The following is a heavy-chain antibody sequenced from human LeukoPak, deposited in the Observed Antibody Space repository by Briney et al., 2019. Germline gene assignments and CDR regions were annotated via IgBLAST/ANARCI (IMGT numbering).Heavy chain of an antibody. CDR2: IYYSGST. J-gene: IGHJ5*02. CDR3: ARVIAGWRYCSGGSCYSFWFDP. CDR1: GGSISSYY. Sequence: SETLSLTCTVSGGSISSYYWSWIRQPPGKGLEWIGYIYYSGSTNYNPSLKSRVTISVDTSKNQFSLKLSSVTAADTAAYYCARVIAGWRYCSGGSCYSFWFDPWGQGTLVTVSS. V-gene: IGHV4-59*01. D-gene: IGHD2-15*01.